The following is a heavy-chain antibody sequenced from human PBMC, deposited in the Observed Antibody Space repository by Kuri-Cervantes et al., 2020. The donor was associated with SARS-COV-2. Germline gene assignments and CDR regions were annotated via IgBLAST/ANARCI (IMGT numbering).Heavy chain of an antibody. Sequence: GGSLRLSCKTSGDSFSNYGISWVRQAPGQGLEWMGGIFPLFGTLNYAQKFQGRVTISADKSTSTAYMEVSSLRTDDTAVYYCARDLLENNWNHDVLGYWGQGTLVTVSS. CDR1: GDSFSNYG. J-gene: IGHJ4*02. CDR3: ARDLLENNWNHDVLGY. D-gene: IGHD1-20*01. CDR2: IFPLFGTL. V-gene: IGHV1-69*06.